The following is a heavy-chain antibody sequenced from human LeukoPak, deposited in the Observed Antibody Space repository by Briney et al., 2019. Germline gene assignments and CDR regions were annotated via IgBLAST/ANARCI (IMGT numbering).Heavy chain of an antibody. CDR2: ISGSGGST. V-gene: IGHV3-23*01. J-gene: IGHJ5*01. CDR1: GVPFWGFA. CDR3: AKDGGYQLSDS. D-gene: IGHD2-2*01. Sequence: GGFPGPSCAAPGVPFWGFAISWGPPAPGKGVGGVSAISGSGGSTYYADSVKGRYTISRDNSKNTLYLQMNSLRAEDTAVYYCAKDGGYQLSDSWGQGTLVTVSS.